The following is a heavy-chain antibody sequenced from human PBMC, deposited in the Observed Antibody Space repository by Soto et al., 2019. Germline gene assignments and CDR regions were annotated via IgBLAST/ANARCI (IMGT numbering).Heavy chain of an antibody. J-gene: IGHJ4*02. Sequence: SETLSLTCTVSGGSISSGDYYWSWIRQPPGRGLEWIGYIYYSGSTNYNPSLKSRVTISVDTSKNQFSLKLSSVTAADTAVYYCARDLSGYGLDYWGQGTLVTVSS. CDR3: ARDLSGYGLDY. D-gene: IGHD3-22*01. V-gene: IGHV4-30-4*02. CDR1: GGSISSGDYY. CDR2: IYYSGST.